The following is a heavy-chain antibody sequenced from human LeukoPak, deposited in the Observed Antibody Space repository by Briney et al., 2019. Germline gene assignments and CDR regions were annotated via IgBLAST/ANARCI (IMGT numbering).Heavy chain of an antibody. CDR2: IYYSGST. V-gene: IGHV4-59*08. D-gene: IGHD3-10*01. Sequence: SETLSLTCTVSGGSISSYYWSWIRQPPGKGLEWIGYIYYSGSTNYNPSLKSRVTISVDTSKNQFSLKLSSVTAADTAVYYCARARLWFGELYPYYFDYWGQGTLVTVSS. CDR1: GGSISSYY. CDR3: ARARLWFGELYPYYFDY. J-gene: IGHJ4*02.